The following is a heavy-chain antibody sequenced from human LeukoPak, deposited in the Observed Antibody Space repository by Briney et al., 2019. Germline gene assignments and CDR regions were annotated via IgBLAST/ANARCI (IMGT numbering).Heavy chain of an antibody. V-gene: IGHV3-23*01. D-gene: IGHD3-3*01. CDR3: AKDPYDFWSGIIDY. Sequence: PGGSLRLSCAASGFTFSAYAMSWVRQAPGKGLEWVSAISGGGGSRYYADSVKGRFTISRDNSKNMLYLQMNSLRAEDTAVYYCAKDPYDFWSGIIDYWGQGTLVTVSS. J-gene: IGHJ4*02. CDR2: ISGGGGSR. CDR1: GFTFSAYA.